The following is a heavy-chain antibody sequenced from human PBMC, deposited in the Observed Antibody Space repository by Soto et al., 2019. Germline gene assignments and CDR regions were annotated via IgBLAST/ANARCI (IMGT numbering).Heavy chain of an antibody. CDR2: IYYSGRT. D-gene: IGHD3-22*01. CDR3: ARGHFDSRGYSNALDY. Sequence: SETLSLTCTVSGGSISSSSYYWGWIRQPPGKELEWIGFIYYSGRTYSSPSLKSRVTISLDMSKNHVSLILKSVNIADSAIYYCARGHFDSRGYSNALDYWGQGIQVTAPQ. CDR1: GGSISSSSYY. J-gene: IGHJ4*02. V-gene: IGHV4-39*07.